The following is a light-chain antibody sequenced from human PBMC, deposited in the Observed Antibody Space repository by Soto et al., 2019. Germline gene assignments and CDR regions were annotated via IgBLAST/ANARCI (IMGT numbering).Light chain of an antibody. Sequence: EIVMTQSPATLSVSPGERATLSCRASQSVSNNYLARYQQKPGQAPRLLIYGASNRATGIPDRFSGSGSGTDFTLTISRLEPEDFAVYYCQQYGSSGTFGQGTKVDI. CDR2: GAS. CDR3: QQYGSSGT. V-gene: IGKV3-20*01. J-gene: IGKJ1*01. CDR1: QSVSNNY.